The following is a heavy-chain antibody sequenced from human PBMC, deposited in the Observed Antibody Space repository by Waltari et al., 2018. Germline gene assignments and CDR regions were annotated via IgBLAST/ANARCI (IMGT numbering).Heavy chain of an antibody. D-gene: IGHD4-17*01. CDR2: KKPEGSEK. V-gene: IGHV3-7*03. J-gene: IGHJ4*02. Sequence: EVQLVESGGGLVQPGGSLRLSCAASGFTFSSYWMSWVRQAPGNGLEWVANKKPEGSEKSYVDSVKGRFTISRDNAKNSLYLQMNSLRAEDTAVYYCARIYYGDYVVYWGQGTLVTVSS. CDR3: ARIYYGDYVVY. CDR1: GFTFSSYW.